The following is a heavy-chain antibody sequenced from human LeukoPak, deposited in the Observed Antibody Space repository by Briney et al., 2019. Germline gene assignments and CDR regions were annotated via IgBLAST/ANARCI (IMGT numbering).Heavy chain of an antibody. CDR1: GFTFSSYA. Sequence: PGGSLRLSCAASGFTFSSYAMSWVRQAPGKGLEWVSAISGSGGSTYYADSLKGRFTISRDNSHSTLYLHMNSLRSEDTALYYCARAIRARGTPDNAFDIWGQGTMVTVSS. J-gene: IGHJ3*02. D-gene: IGHD1-1*01. V-gene: IGHV3-23*01. CDR2: ISGSGGST. CDR3: ARAIRARGTPDNAFDI.